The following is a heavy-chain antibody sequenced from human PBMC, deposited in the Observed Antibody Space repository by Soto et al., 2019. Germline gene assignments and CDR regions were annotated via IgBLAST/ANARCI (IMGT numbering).Heavy chain of an antibody. D-gene: IGHD5-12*01. CDR3: ARGVVATAYFDY. V-gene: IGHV4-59*01. CDR2: IYYSGST. Sequence: PSETLSLTCTVSGGSISSYYWSWIRQPPGKGLEWIGYIYYSGSTNYNPSLKSRVTIPVDTSKNQFSMKLSSVTAADTAVYYCARGVVATAYFDYWGQGTLVTVSS. CDR1: GGSISSYY. J-gene: IGHJ4*02.